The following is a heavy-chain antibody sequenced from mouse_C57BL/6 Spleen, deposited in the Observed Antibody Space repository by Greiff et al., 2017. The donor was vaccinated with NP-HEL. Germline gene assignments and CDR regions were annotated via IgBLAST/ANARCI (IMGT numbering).Heavy chain of an antibody. CDR3: ARGEVNYYGSSYVFAY. CDR2: IYPRDGST. V-gene: IGHV1-78*01. D-gene: IGHD1-1*01. J-gene: IGHJ3*01. Sequence: VQLQQSDAELVKPGASVKISCKVSGYTFTDHTIHWMKQRPEQGLEWIGYIYPRDGSTKYNEKFKGKATLTADKSSSTAYMQLNSLTSEDSAVYFCARGEVNYYGSSYVFAYWGQGTLVTVSA. CDR1: GYTFTDHT.